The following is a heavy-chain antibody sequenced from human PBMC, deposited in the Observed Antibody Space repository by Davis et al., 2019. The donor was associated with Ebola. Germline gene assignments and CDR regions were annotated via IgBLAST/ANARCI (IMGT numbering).Heavy chain of an antibody. CDR2: ISGSGGST. CDR3: AKGDLGYCSSTSCYPFDY. V-gene: IGHV3-23*01. D-gene: IGHD2-2*01. CDR1: GFTVSSNY. Sequence: GESLKISCAASGFTVSSNYMSWVRQAPGKGLEWVSAISGSGGSTYYADSVKGRFTISRDNSKNTLYLQMNSLRAEDTAVYYCAKGDLGYCSSTSCYPFDYWGQGTLVTVSS. J-gene: IGHJ4*02.